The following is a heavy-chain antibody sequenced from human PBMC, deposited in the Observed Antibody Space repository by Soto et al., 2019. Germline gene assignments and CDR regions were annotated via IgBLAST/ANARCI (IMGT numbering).Heavy chain of an antibody. CDR3: ASTYGSGSYPIDY. CDR1: GFTFSSYW. V-gene: IGHV3-7*03. Sequence: GGSLRLSCAASGFTFSSYWMSWVRQAPGKGLEWVANIKQDGSEKYYVDSVKGRFTISRDNAKNSLYLQMNSLRAEDTAVYHCASTYGSGSYPIDYWGQGTLVTVSS. CDR2: IKQDGSEK. D-gene: IGHD3-10*01. J-gene: IGHJ4*02.